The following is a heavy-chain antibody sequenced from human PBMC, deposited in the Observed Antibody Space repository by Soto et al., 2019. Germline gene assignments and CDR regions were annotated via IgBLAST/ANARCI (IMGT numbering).Heavy chain of an antibody. CDR3: AKGVRYYDFWSGYYNYYYHGMDV. Sequence: EVQLVESGGGLVQPGRSLRLSCAASGFTFDDYAMHWVRQAPGKGLEWVSGISWNSGSIGYADSVKGRFTISRDNAKNSLYLQMNSLRAEETALYYCAKGVRYYDFWSGYYNYYYHGMDVWGQGTTVTVSS. J-gene: IGHJ6*02. CDR1: GFTFDDYA. CDR2: ISWNSGSI. D-gene: IGHD3-3*01. V-gene: IGHV3-9*01.